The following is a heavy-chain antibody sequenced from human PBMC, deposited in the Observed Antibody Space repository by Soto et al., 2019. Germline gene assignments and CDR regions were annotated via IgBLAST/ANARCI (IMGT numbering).Heavy chain of an antibody. CDR2: ISYDGSNK. CDR1: GFTFSSYA. D-gene: IGHD3-22*01. J-gene: IGHJ4*02. V-gene: IGHV3-30-3*01. CDR3: AGDYDSAYYFDY. Sequence: GGSLRLSCAASGFTFSSYAMHWVRQAPGKRLEWVAVISYDGSNKYYADSVKGRFTISRDNSKNTLYLQMNSLRAEDTAVYYCAGDYDSAYYFDYWGQGPLVTVSS.